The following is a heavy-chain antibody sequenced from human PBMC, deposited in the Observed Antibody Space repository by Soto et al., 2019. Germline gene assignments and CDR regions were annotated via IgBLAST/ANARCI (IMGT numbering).Heavy chain of an antibody. Sequence: QVRLVQSGAEVKNFGSSLKVSCKASGGTFNTYGLNWVRQAPGQGLEWMGGIIPIFHTTNYAQKFRDRVTITADASTTTAYMELNGLISDDTAMYYCATWAGVVPTPGCMGPYDYWGQGTLVTVSS. V-gene: IGHV1-69*01. J-gene: IGHJ4*02. CDR3: ATWAGVVPTPGCMGPYDY. CDR2: IIPIFHTT. D-gene: IGHD2-15*01. CDR1: GGTFNTYG.